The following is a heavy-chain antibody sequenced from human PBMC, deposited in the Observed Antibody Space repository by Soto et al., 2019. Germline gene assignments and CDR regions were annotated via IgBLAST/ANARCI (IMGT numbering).Heavy chain of an antibody. V-gene: IGHV4-59*08. J-gene: IGHJ4*02. CDR1: GTSTSSYY. CDR2: IYYSGST. Sequence: SETLSLTCTVSGTSTSSYYCCWRRPPPGKGQGLVGSIYYSGSTFYSPSLKSRVTISIDTSKNQFSLKLSSVTAADTAVFYCARHSRDILTGYYSFGYWGQGTLVTVSS. CDR3: ARHSRDILTGYYSFGY. D-gene: IGHD3-9*01.